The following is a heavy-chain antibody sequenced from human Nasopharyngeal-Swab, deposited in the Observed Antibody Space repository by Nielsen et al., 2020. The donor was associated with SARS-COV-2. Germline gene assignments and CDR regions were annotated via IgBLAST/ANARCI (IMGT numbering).Heavy chain of an antibody. CDR1: RYTFPSHS. V-gene: IGHV1-3*01. Sequence: SVNVSCKASRYTFPSHSMHWVRQAPAQRLEWLGWINAANGDTKYSQKIQGTVTITRDTSASTAYMELSSLRSEDTAVYYCARDPRGLSSPSGMDVWGQGTTVTVSS. D-gene: IGHD3-16*02. CDR3: ARDPRGLSSPSGMDV. J-gene: IGHJ6*02. CDR2: INAANGDT.